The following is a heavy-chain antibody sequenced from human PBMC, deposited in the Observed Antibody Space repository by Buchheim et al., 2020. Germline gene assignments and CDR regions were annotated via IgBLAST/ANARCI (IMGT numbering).Heavy chain of an antibody. CDR3: ARLRELHFFFDY. Sequence: QVQLQESGPGLVKPSETLSLTCTVSGGSISSYYWSWIRQPPGKGLEWIGYIYYSGSTNYNPSLKSRVTISVDTSKNQFSLKLSSVTAADTAVYYCARLRELHFFFDYWGQGTL. CDR2: IYYSGST. D-gene: IGHD1-26*01. V-gene: IGHV4-59*01. CDR1: GGSISSYY. J-gene: IGHJ4*02.